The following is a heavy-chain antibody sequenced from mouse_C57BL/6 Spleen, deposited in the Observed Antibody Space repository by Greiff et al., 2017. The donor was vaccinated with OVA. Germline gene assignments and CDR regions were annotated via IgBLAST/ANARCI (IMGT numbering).Heavy chain of an antibody. Sequence: VQLKESGAELVKPGASVKLSCTASGFNITDYYMHWVKQRTEQGLEWIGRIDPEDGETKYAPKFQGKATITADTSSNTAYLQLSSLTSEDTAVYYCARARGSSYDWFAYWGQGTLVTVSA. J-gene: IGHJ3*01. CDR1: GFNITDYY. CDR3: ARARGSSYDWFAY. V-gene: IGHV14-2*01. D-gene: IGHD1-1*01. CDR2: IDPEDGET.